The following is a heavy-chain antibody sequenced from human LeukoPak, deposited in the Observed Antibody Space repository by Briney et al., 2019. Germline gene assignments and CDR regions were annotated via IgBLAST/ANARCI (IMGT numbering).Heavy chain of an antibody. CDR3: ARVGGSGSYLDGFAY. CDR1: GGSISSGDYY. J-gene: IGHJ4*02. CDR2: IYYSGST. D-gene: IGHD3-10*01. Sequence: SETLSLTCTVSGGSISSGDYYWSWIRQPPGKGLEWIGYIYYSGSTYYNPSLKSRVTISVDTSKNQFSLKLSSVTAADTAVYYCARVGGSGSYLDGFAYWGQGTLVTVSS. V-gene: IGHV4-30-4*01.